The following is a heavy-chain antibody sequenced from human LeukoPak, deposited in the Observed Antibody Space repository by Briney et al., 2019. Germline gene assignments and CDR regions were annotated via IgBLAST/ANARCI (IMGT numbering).Heavy chain of an antibody. CDR2: IIPIFGTG. CDR3: ARGIQLWSALYYYYMDV. J-gene: IGHJ6*03. Sequence: SVKVSCKASGGTFSSYAISWVRQAPGQGLEWMGGIIPIFGTGNYAQKFQGRVTITTDESTSTAYMELSSLRSEDTAVYYCARGIQLWSALYYYYMDVWGKGTTVTVSS. CDR1: GGTFSSYA. V-gene: IGHV1-69*05. D-gene: IGHD5-18*01.